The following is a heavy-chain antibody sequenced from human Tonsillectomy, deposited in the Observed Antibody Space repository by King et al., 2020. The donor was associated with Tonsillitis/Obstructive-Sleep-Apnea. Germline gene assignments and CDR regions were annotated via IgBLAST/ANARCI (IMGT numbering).Heavy chain of an antibody. J-gene: IGHJ4*02. Sequence: QLVQSGGGLVQPGGSLRLSCAASGFTFSSNAMSWVRQSPRKGLEWVSAISGSVGSTYYSDSVEGRFTIYRDNSKKTLYLQMNSLRADDTAVYFCAKEPPTLSRGYYDSSHWGQGTLVTVSS. CDR1: GFTFSSNA. V-gene: IGHV3-23*04. CDR3: AKEPPTLSRGYYDSSH. CDR2: ISGSVGST. D-gene: IGHD3-22*01.